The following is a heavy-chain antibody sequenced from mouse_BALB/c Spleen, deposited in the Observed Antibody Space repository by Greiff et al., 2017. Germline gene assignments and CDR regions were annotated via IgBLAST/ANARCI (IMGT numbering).Heavy chain of an antibody. CDR2: ISNGGGST. V-gene: IGHV5-12-2*01. CDR3: ARRGMITIMDY. CDR1: GFTFSSYT. Sequence: DVMLVESGGGLVQPGGSLKLSCAASGFTFSSYTMSWVRQTPEKRLEWVAYISNGGGSTYYPDTVKGRFTISRDNAKNTLYLQMSSLKSEDTAMYYCARRGMITIMDYWGQGTSVTVSS. D-gene: IGHD2-4*01. J-gene: IGHJ4*01.